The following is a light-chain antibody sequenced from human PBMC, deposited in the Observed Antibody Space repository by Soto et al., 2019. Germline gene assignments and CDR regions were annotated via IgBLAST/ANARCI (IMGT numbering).Light chain of an antibody. CDR3: HQYNNWPPWT. V-gene: IGKV3-15*01. J-gene: IGKJ1*01. CDR2: GAS. Sequence: EIVMTQSPATLSVSPGERATLSCRASQMVSSNLAWYQQKPGQAPRLLIYGASTRATGVPARFSGSGSGTEFTLTITSLQSEDSAVYYCHQYNNWPPWTFGQGTKVEIK. CDR1: QMVSSN.